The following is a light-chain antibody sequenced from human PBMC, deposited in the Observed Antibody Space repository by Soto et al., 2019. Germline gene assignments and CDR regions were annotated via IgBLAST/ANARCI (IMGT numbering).Light chain of an antibody. Sequence: EIVMTQSPATLSVSPGERVTLSCRASQGIRSSLAWYQQKPGQAPRLLIYGASIRATGVPATFSGSGSGTEFTLSISSLQSEHLGVYYCQQDSSWPLTFGGGTKVEIK. CDR1: QGIRSS. J-gene: IGKJ4*01. CDR3: QQDSSWPLT. V-gene: IGKV3-15*01. CDR2: GAS.